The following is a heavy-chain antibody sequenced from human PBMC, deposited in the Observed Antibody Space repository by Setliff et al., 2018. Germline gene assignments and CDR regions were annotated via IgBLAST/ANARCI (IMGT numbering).Heavy chain of an antibody. CDR2: ISSSSSTI. V-gene: IGHV3-48*01. CDR3: ARDFGSHFFDY. CDR1: GFTFSSYS. J-gene: IGHJ4*02. Sequence: GGSLRLSCAASGFTFSSYSMNWVRQAPGKGLEWVSYISSSSSTIYCADSVKGRFTISRDNAKNSLYLQMNSLRAEDTAVYYCARDFGSHFFDYWGQGTLVTVSS. D-gene: IGHD3-16*01.